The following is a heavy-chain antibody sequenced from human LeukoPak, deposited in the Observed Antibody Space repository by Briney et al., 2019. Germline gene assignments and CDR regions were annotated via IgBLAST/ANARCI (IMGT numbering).Heavy chain of an antibody. CDR2: IKQDGSEK. CDR1: GFTFSSYW. D-gene: IGHD6-13*01. CDR3: ARGDKQLVFNRNKGGFDP. V-gene: IGHV3-7*01. Sequence: GGSLRLSCAASGFTFSSYWMSWVRQAPGKGLEWVANIKQDGSEKYYVDSVKGRFTISRDNAKNSLYLQMNSLRTEDTAVYYCARGDKQLVFNRNKGGFDPWGQGTLVTVSS. J-gene: IGHJ5*02.